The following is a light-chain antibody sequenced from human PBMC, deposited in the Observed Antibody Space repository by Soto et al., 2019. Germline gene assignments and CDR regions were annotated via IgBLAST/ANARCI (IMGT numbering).Light chain of an antibody. V-gene: IGLV2-14*01. Sequence: QSALTQPASVSGSPGQSITISCTGTSSDVGGYNYVSWYQQHPGKAPKLMIYEVSNRPSGVSNRFSGSKSGNTASLTISGLHAEDEDDYYGSSYTSSSTLVFGGGTKLTVL. CDR2: EVS. J-gene: IGLJ2*01. CDR1: SSDVGGYNY. CDR3: SSYTSSSTLV.